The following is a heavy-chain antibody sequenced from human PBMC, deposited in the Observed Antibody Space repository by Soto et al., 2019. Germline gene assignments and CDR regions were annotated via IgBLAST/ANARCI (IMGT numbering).Heavy chain of an antibody. CDR3: ARGGAARTDY. V-gene: IGHV3-48*02. D-gene: IGHD6-6*01. Sequence: EVQLVESGGGLVQPGGSLRLSCAASGFTFSNYGMNWVRQAPGKGLAWVSYISSNSATRQYADSVKGRFTISRDKAKNSLYLQMNSLRDEDTAVYYCARGGAARTDYWGQGTLVTVSS. CDR1: GFTFSNYG. J-gene: IGHJ4*02. CDR2: ISSNSATR.